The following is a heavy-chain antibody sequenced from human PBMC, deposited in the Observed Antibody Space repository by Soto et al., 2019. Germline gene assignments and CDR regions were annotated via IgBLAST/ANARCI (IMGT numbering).Heavy chain of an antibody. D-gene: IGHD6-6*01. CDR2: IKSKTDGGTT. J-gene: IGHJ4*02. CDR3: TTQQYSSSWEGRYFDY. V-gene: IGHV3-15*01. Sequence: GGSLSLSCAASGFTFSNAWMSWVRQAPGKGLEWVGRIKSKTDGGTTDYAAPVKGRFTISRDDSKNTLYLQMNSLKTEDTAVYYCTTQQYSSSWEGRYFDYWGQGTLVTVSS. CDR1: GFTFSNAW.